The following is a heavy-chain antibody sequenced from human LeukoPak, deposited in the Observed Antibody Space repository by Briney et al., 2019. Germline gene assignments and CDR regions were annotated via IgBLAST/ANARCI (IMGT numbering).Heavy chain of an antibody. V-gene: IGHV3-30*02. CDR1: GFTFSSYG. Sequence: PGGSLRLSCAASGFTFSSYGMHWVRQAPGKGLEWVAFIRYDGSNKYYADSVKGRFTISRDNSKNTLYLQMNSLRAEDTAVYYCAKYVAVTASPFDYWGQGTLVTVSS. J-gene: IGHJ4*02. CDR3: AKYVAVTASPFDY. D-gene: IGHD2-21*02. CDR2: IRYDGSNK.